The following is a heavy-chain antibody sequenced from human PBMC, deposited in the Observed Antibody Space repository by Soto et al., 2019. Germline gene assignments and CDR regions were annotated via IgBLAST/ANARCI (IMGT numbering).Heavy chain of an antibody. Sequence: EVQLVESGGGLVQPGGPLRLSCAASGFTFSTYSMNWVRQAPGKGLEWLSYISSSSNIIHYADSVRGRFTISRDNAENSLYLQMNSLRDEDTAVYFCARLYSTSSVERWFDPWGQGTLVTVSS. V-gene: IGHV3-48*02. D-gene: IGHD2-2*01. CDR3: ARLYSTSSVERWFDP. CDR2: ISSSSNII. J-gene: IGHJ5*02. CDR1: GFTFSTYS.